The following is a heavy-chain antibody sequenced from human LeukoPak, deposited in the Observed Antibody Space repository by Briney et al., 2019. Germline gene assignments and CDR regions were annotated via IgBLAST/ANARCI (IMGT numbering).Heavy chain of an antibody. CDR1: GFTFDDYA. Sequence: GGSLRLSCAASGFTFDDYAMHWVRQAPGKGLEWVSGISWNSGSIGYADSVKGRFTISRDNAKNSLYLQMNSLRAEDTALYYCAKDIRGYSYGFDYWGQGTLVTVSS. J-gene: IGHJ4*02. CDR2: ISWNSGSI. D-gene: IGHD5-18*01. CDR3: AKDIRGYSYGFDY. V-gene: IGHV3-9*01.